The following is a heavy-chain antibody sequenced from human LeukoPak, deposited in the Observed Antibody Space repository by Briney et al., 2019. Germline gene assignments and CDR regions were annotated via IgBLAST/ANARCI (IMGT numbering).Heavy chain of an antibody. CDR3: AIIPPGYSYGFDY. J-gene: IGHJ4*02. D-gene: IGHD5-18*01. CDR1: GGSFSGYY. Sequence: PSQTLSLTCTVSGGSFSGYYWSWIRQSPGKGLEWVACIYYGGSSQYNPSLESRVSISLDTSKNQFSLRLSSVAAADTAVYYCAIIPPGYSYGFDYWGQGTLVTVSS. CDR2: IYYGGSS. V-gene: IGHV4-59*08.